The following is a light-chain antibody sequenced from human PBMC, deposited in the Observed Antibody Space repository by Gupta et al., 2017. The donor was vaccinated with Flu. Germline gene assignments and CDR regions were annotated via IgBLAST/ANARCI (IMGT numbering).Light chain of an antibody. CDR3: AVWDDNLSRVV. V-gene: IGLV1-47*01. CDR1: SSNIKINY. J-gene: IGLJ2*01. CDR2: RDD. Sequence: QSVLTQPPSASGSPGQGVTISCSGSSSNIKINYVYWYQHLPGTAPKVLIYRDDERPSGVPDRISGSKSGTSASLAISGLRSEDEADYYCAVWDDNLSRVVFGGGTKLTVL.